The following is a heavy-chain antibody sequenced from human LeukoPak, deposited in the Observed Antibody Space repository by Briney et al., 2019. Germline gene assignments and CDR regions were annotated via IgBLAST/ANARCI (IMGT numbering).Heavy chain of an antibody. CDR1: GYNFTSYW. CDR2: IYPGDSDT. CDR3: ARLLRNIAAAVYYSDY. J-gene: IGHJ4*02. V-gene: IGHV5-51*01. D-gene: IGHD6-13*01. Sequence: GESLKISCKGSGYNFTSYWLGLVRQMPGKGLEWMGIIYPGDSDTRYSPSFQGQVTISADKSISTASLQWSSLKASDTAMYYCARLLRNIAAAVYYSDYWGQGTLVTVSS.